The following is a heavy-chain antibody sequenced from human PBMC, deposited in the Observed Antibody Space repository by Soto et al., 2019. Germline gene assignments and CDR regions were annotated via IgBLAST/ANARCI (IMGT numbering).Heavy chain of an antibody. D-gene: IGHD5-12*01. J-gene: IGHJ4*02. CDR3: ARLRGGYDFDY. Sequence: GGSLRLSCAASGFTFRSYWMSWVRQAPGKGLEWVASIKQDGGEEDYVDSVKGRFIISRDDSKNSLFLQMSSLRGEDTAVYYCARLRGGYDFDYWGQGTQVTVSS. CDR1: GFTFRSYW. CDR2: IKQDGGEE. V-gene: IGHV3-7*01.